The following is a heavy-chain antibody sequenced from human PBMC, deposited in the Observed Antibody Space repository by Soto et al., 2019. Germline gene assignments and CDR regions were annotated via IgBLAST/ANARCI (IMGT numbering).Heavy chain of an antibody. Sequence: QVQLQQWGAGLLKPSETLSLTCAVYGGSFSGYYWSWIRQPPGKGLEWIGEINHSGSTNYNPSLKSRVTISVDTSKNQFSLKLSSVTXXXXXXXXXARGRGGWFDPWGQGTLV. D-gene: IGHD3-10*01. CDR1: GGSFSGYY. CDR2: INHSGST. J-gene: IGHJ5*02. CDR3: ARGRGGWFDP. V-gene: IGHV4-34*01.